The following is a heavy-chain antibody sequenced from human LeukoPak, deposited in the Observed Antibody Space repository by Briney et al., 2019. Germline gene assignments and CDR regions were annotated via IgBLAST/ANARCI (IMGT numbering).Heavy chain of an antibody. Sequence: SETLSLTCTVSGGSTSNSFRSWIRQPAGKGLEWIGRIYTDGSTNSNPSLRSRLTMSLDTSKNQFSLKLTSVTAADTAVYYCARGGAYGSGSYDYFDYWGQGTLVTVSS. D-gene: IGHD3-10*01. V-gene: IGHV4-4*07. J-gene: IGHJ4*02. CDR2: IYTDGST. CDR3: ARGGAYGSGSYDYFDY. CDR1: GGSTSNSF.